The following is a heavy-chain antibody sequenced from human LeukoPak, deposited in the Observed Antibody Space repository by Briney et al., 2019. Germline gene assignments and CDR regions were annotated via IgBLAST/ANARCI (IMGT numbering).Heavy chain of an antibody. D-gene: IGHD2-15*01. J-gene: IGHJ4*02. CDR2: MNPNSGNT. CDR3: ARRHGRCSDGSCYYPDY. CDR1: GYTSTSYD. V-gene: IGHV1-8*01. Sequence: ASVKVSCKASGYTSTSYDINWVRQATGQGLEWMGWMNPNSGNTGYAQKFQGRVTMTRNSSITTAYMELSSLRPEDTAVYYCARRHGRCSDGSCYYPDYWGQGTLVTVSS.